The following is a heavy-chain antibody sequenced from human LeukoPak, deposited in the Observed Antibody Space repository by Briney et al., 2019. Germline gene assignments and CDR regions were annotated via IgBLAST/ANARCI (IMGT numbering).Heavy chain of an antibody. CDR1: GFTFDDYG. Sequence: GGSLRLSCAASGFTFDDYGMHWVRQAPGKGLEWVAFIRYDGSNKYYADSVRGRFTISRDNSKNTLYLQMNSLRAEDTAVYYCAKDRLHYGEYEKTFDYWGQGTLVTVSS. V-gene: IGHV3-30*02. D-gene: IGHD4-17*01. CDR3: AKDRLHYGEYEKTFDY. J-gene: IGHJ4*02. CDR2: IRYDGSNK.